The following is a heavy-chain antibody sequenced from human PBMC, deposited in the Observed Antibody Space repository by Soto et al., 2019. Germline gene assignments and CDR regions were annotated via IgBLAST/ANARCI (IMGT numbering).Heavy chain of an antibody. Sequence: PSQTLSLTCAISGYSVSSNSAAWNWIRQSPSRGLEWLGRTYYRSKWYNDYAVSVKSRITINPDTSKNQFSLQLNSVTPEDTAVYYCAREQGLLWFGERPYYFDYWGQGTLVTVSS. V-gene: IGHV6-1*01. CDR2: TYYRSKWYN. D-gene: IGHD3-10*01. CDR3: AREQGLLWFGERPYYFDY. CDR1: GYSVSSNSAA. J-gene: IGHJ4*02.